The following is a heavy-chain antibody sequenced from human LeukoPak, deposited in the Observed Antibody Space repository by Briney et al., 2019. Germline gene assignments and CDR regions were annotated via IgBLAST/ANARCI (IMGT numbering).Heavy chain of an antibody. J-gene: IGHJ5*02. D-gene: IGHD3-22*01. CDR1: GSTFSSYD. Sequence: GGSLRLSCAASGSTFSSYDMHWVPQATGKGREWVSAIGTAGDTYYPGSVKGRFTISRENAKNSLYLQMNSLRAGDTAVYYCARGRDSSGYSPYSWFDPWGQGTLVTVSS. CDR2: IGTAGDT. CDR3: ARGRDSSGYSPYSWFDP. V-gene: IGHV3-13*01.